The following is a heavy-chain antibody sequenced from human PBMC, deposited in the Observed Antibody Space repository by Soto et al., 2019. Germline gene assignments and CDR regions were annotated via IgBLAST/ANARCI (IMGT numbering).Heavy chain of an antibody. D-gene: IGHD2-21*02. J-gene: IGHJ4*02. CDR2: INPSGGHT. Sequence: QVQLMQSGAEVKKPGASVKVSCKASGNTFTNYYIHWVRQAPGQGLEWMGTINPSGGHTTYSQNCLGRVNMTRDTSTSTLYMELTSLTSDDTAVYYCARGGHVVVVTAAFDYWGQGTLVTVSS. CDR1: GNTFTNYY. V-gene: IGHV1-46*01. CDR3: ARGGHVVVVTAAFDY.